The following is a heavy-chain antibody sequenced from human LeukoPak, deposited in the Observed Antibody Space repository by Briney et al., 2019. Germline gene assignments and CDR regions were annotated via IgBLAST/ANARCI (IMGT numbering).Heavy chain of an antibody. Sequence: ASVKVSCKASGYTFTSYDINWVRQATGQGLGWMGWMNPNSGNTGYAQKFQGRVTITRNTSISTAYMELSSLRSEDTAVYYCARVIADPPYYDFWSGYYYYYYMDVWGKGTTVTVSS. CDR3: ARVIADPPYYDFWSGYYYYYYMDV. J-gene: IGHJ6*03. D-gene: IGHD3-3*01. CDR1: GYTFTSYD. V-gene: IGHV1-8*03. CDR2: MNPNSGNT.